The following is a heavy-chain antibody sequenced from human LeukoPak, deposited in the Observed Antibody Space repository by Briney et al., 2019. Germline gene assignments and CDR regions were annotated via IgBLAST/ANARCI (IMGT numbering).Heavy chain of an antibody. CDR3: ARVSIAVAGTPFDY. V-gene: IGHV1-2*02. CDR1: GYTFTGYY. CDR2: INPNSGGT. Sequence: ASVKVSCKASGYTFTGYYMHWVRQAPGQGLEWMGGINPNSGGTNYAQKFQGRVTMTRDTSISTAYMELSRLRSDDTAVYYCARVSIAVAGTPFDYWGQGTLVTVSS. J-gene: IGHJ4*02. D-gene: IGHD6-19*01.